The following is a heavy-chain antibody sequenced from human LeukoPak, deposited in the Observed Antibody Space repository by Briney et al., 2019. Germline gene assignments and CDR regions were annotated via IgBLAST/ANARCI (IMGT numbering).Heavy chain of an antibody. J-gene: IGHJ3*02. CDR1: GYTFTSYG. Sequence: ASVKVSCKASGYTFTSYGISWVRQAPGQGLEWMGWISAYNGNTNYAQKLQGRVTMTTDTSTSTAYMELRSLRSDDTAVYYCAKLGRRITMIVVVIPRLRDAFDIWGQGTMVTVSS. CDR2: ISAYNGNT. V-gene: IGHV1-18*01. D-gene: IGHD3-22*01. CDR3: AKLGRRITMIVVVIPRLRDAFDI.